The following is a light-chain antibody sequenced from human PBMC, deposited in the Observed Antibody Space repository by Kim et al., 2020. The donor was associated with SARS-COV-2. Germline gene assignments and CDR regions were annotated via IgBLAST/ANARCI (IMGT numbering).Light chain of an antibody. Sequence: EILMTQSPATLSVSPGERATLSCRASQSVSSNLAWYQQKPGQAPRLLIYGASTRATGIPAKFSGIGSGTEFTLTISSLQSEDFAVYYCQQYNNWPYTFGQGTKLEI. CDR2: GAS. CDR1: QSVSSN. J-gene: IGKJ2*01. CDR3: QQYNNWPYT. V-gene: IGKV3-15*01.